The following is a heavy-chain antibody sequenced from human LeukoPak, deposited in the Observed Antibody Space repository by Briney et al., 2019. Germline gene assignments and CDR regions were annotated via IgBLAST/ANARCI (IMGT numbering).Heavy chain of an antibody. V-gene: IGHV3-30*02. CDR3: AELGITMIGGV. CDR1: RFTFSSYG. CDR2: VRSDGISK. D-gene: IGHD3-10*02. Sequence: PGGSLRLSCAASRFTFSSYGMHWVRQAPGKGLEWVAFVRSDGISKYYGDSVKGRFTISRDNSKNTLYLQMSSLRPEDTAVYYCAELGITMIGGVWGKGTTVTISS. J-gene: IGHJ6*04.